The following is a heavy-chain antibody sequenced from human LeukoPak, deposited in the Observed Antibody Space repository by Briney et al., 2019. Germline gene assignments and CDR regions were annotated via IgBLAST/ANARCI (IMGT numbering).Heavy chain of an antibody. D-gene: IGHD1-1*01. J-gene: IGHJ4*02. CDR2: INHSGST. CDR3: ASPAAGTLPGY. V-gene: IGHV4-34*01. CDR1: GGSFSGYY. Sequence: SETLSLTCAVYGGSFSGYYWSWIRQPPGKGLEWIGEINHSGSTNYNPSLKSRVTISVDTSKNQFSLKLSSVTAADTAVYYCASPAAGTLPGYWGQGTLVTVSS.